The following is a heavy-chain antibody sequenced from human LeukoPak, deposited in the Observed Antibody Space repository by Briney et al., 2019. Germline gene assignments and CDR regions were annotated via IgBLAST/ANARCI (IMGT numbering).Heavy chain of an antibody. J-gene: IGHJ5*02. CDR3: ARYHYYDGRGRFDP. V-gene: IGHV4-39*07. CDR2: VYFDGGT. Sequence: SETLSLTCSVSGGSVTSGTYHWGWIRQPPGKGLEWIGSVYFDGGTHYKPSLQSRVTISVDTSKSQFSLRLSSVTAADTALYYCARYHYYDGRGRFDPWGQGTLVTVSS. CDR1: GGSVTSGTYH. D-gene: IGHD3-16*01.